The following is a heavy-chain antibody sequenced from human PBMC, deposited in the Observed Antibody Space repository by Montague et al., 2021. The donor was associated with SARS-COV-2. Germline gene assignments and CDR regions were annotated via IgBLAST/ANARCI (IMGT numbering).Heavy chain of an antibody. V-gene: IGHV4-34*01. CDR2: INHSGST. CDR3: ARRGYSYYYYGMDV. Sequence: SETLSPTSAVYGAFFSGYYWSWIRQPPGKGLEWIGEINHSGSTNYKPSLRSRVTITVDTSKNQFSLKLSSVTAADTAVYYCARRGYSYYYYGMDVWGQGTTVTVSS. CDR1: GAFFSGYY. D-gene: IGHD5-24*01. J-gene: IGHJ6*02.